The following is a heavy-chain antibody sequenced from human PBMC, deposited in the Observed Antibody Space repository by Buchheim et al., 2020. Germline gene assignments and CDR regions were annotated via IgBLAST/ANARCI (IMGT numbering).Heavy chain of an antibody. Sequence: EVQLVESGGGLVQPGGSLRLSCTASGFTFSSYAMSWVRQAPGKGLEWVSAISGSGGSTYYADSVKGRFTISRDNSKNTLSLQMNSLRAEDTAVYYCAKHRCSSTSCFGTYFDYWGQGTL. J-gene: IGHJ4*02. CDR2: ISGSGGST. V-gene: IGHV3-23*04. CDR1: GFTFSSYA. CDR3: AKHRCSSTSCFGTYFDY. D-gene: IGHD2-2*01.